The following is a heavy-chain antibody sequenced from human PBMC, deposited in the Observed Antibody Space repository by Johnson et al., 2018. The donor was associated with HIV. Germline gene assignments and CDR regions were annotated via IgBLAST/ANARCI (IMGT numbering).Heavy chain of an antibody. V-gene: IGHV3-30*04. CDR2: ISYDGSDK. CDR1: GFSFSTYA. J-gene: IGHJ3*02. D-gene: IGHD5-24*01. Sequence: QVQLVESGGGVVQPGRSLRLSCAASGFSFSTYAMHWVRQAPGKGLEWLIVISYDGSDKYYAASVKGRFTISRDNTKNTLYLQMNNLRAEDTAVYFCVRDRGWLQSIPDFFDIWGQGTMVTVSS. CDR3: VRDRGWLQSIPDFFDI.